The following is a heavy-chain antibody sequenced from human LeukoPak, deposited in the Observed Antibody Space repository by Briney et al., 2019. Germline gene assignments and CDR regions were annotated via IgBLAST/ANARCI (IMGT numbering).Heavy chain of an antibody. J-gene: IGHJ4*02. Sequence: GESLKISCKGSGDSFTSYWIGRVRQMPGKGLEWMGIIYPGDSDTRYSPSFQGQVTISVDKSISTAYLQWSSLKALDTAMYYCATPYPREYCSSSACYFNYWGQGSLVTVSP. CDR1: GDSFTSYW. CDR2: IYPGDSDT. D-gene: IGHD2-2*01. CDR3: ATPYPREYCSSSACYFNY. V-gene: IGHV5-51*01.